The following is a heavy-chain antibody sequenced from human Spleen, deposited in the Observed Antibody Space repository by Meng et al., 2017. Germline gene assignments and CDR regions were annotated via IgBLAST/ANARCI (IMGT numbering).Heavy chain of an antibody. CDR1: AYSISTRNY. J-gene: IGHJ4*02. Sequence: SETLSLTCTVSAYSISTRNYWGWIRQAPGKGLEWIGSIYHSGSTYYNPSLKSRVTISVDTSKNQFSLRLSSVTAADTAVYYCAREVPPRPYYFDSWGQGALVTVSS. CDR2: IYHSGST. D-gene: IGHD1-1*01. V-gene: IGHV4-38-2*02. CDR3: AREVPPRPYYFDS.